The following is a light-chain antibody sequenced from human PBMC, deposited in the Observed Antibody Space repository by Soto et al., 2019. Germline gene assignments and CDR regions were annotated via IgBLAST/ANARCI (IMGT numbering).Light chain of an antibody. Sequence: EIVMTQSPATLSVSPGESATLSCRATESVSSNLAWFQQKPGQAPRLLIYRASTRATGIPARFSGSGSGTEFTLTISSLQSEDFAAYFCQQYNNWPPWTFGQGTKVDIK. CDR2: RAS. CDR1: ESVSSN. CDR3: QQYNNWPPWT. V-gene: IGKV3-15*01. J-gene: IGKJ1*01.